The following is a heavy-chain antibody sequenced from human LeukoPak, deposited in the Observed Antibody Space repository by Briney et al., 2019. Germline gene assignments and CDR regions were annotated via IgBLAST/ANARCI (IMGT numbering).Heavy chain of an antibody. CDR2: IHFSGST. CDR1: DASISGYY. CDR3: ARDLGGIYFDY. D-gene: IGHD1-26*01. J-gene: IGHJ4*02. Sequence: PSETQSPTCTLSDASISGYYWSWIRQPPGKGLECIGSIHFSGSTNYNPSLRSRVTISVDTSKNQLSLKLSSVTAADTAVYYCARDLGGIYFDYWGQGTLVTVSS. V-gene: IGHV4-59*01.